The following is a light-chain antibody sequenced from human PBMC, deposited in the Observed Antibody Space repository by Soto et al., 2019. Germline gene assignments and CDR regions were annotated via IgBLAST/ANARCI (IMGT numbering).Light chain of an antibody. V-gene: IGLV2-14*01. CDR2: EVS. Sequence: QSALTQPASVSGSHGQSITISCTGTSSDVGGYKYVSWYQQHPGKVPKLLIYEVSNRPSGVSNRFSGSKSGNTASLPISGLQAEDEAEYYCSSYTRSTTLNVLFGGGTKLTVL. CDR1: SSDVGGYKY. J-gene: IGLJ2*01. CDR3: SSYTRSTTLNVL.